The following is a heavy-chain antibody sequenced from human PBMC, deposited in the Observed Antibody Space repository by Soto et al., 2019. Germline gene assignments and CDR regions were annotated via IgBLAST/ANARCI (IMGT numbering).Heavy chain of an antibody. J-gene: IGHJ4*02. CDR2: VTPRNGDT. Sequence: ASVKVCCEASGYTFTSYDINWVRQAAGQGPEWMGSVTPRNGDTAFAQKYQGRVTVTSNTSMSTVYMELSNLRSDDTAVYYCARGGSYWARRHYFDSWGQGALVTVSS. CDR1: GYTFTSYD. CDR3: ARGGSYWARRHYFDS. V-gene: IGHV1-8*02. D-gene: IGHD2-8*02.